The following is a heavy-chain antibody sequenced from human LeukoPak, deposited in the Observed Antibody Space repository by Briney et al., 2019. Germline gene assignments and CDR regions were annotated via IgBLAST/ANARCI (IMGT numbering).Heavy chain of an antibody. CDR3: ARVRGATPWFDP. D-gene: IGHD1-26*01. Sequence: SETLSLTCAVSGGSISSGGYSWSWIRQPPGKGLEWIGYIYHSGSTYYNPSLKSRVTISVDRSKSQFSLKLSSVTAADTAVYYCARVRGATPWFDPWGQGTLVTVSS. V-gene: IGHV4-30-2*01. CDR2: IYHSGST. J-gene: IGHJ5*02. CDR1: GGSISSGGYS.